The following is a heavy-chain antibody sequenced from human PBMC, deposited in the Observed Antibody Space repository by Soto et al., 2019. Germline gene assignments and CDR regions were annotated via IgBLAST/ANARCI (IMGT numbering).Heavy chain of an antibody. Sequence: SQTLSLTCAISGDSVSSNSAAWNWIRQSPSRGLEWLGRTYYRSKWYNDYAVSVKSRMTINPDTSKNQFSLQLNSVTPEDTAVYYCARDRDIVVVPAAIYYYGMDVWGQGTTVTVSS. CDR2: TYYRSKWYN. CDR3: ARDRDIVVVPAAIYYYGMDV. J-gene: IGHJ6*02. D-gene: IGHD2-2*01. CDR1: GDSVSSNSAA. V-gene: IGHV6-1*01.